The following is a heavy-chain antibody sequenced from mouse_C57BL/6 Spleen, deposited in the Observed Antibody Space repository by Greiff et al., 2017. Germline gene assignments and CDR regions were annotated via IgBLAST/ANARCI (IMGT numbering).Heavy chain of an antibody. CDR3: ARGYDRIYWYFDV. D-gene: IGHD2-2*01. V-gene: IGHV3-8*01. CDR1: GYSITSDY. J-gene: IGHJ1*03. CDR2: ISYSGST. Sequence: EVQLQESGPGLAKPSQTLSLTCSVTGYSITSDYWNWIRKFPGNKLEYMGYISYSGSTYYNPSLKSRISITRDTTKNQYYLQLNSVTTDDTATYYCARGYDRIYWYFDVWGTGTTVTVSS.